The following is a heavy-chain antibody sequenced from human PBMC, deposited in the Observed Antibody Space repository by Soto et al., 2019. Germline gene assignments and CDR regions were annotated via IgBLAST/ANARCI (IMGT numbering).Heavy chain of an antibody. J-gene: IGHJ4*02. Sequence: EVQLVESGGGLVKPGGSLRLSCAASGFTFSSYSMNWVRQAPGKGLEWVSSISSSSSYIYYADSVKGRFTISRDNAKNSLYLQMNSLRAEDTAVYYCARDRNDILTGYYPNYFDYWGQGTLVTVSS. CDR3: ARDRNDILTGYYPNYFDY. CDR1: GFTFSSYS. D-gene: IGHD3-9*01. CDR2: ISSSSSYI. V-gene: IGHV3-21*01.